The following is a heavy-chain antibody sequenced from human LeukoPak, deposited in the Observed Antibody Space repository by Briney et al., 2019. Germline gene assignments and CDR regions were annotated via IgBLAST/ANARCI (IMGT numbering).Heavy chain of an antibody. J-gene: IGHJ4*02. V-gene: IGHV4-61*08. D-gene: IGHD6-19*01. CDR2: IYYSGST. CDR3: ARQGYGSGYYYFDY. Sequence: SQTLSLTCTVSGGSISSGGYYWSWIRQPPGKGLEWIGYIYYSGSTNYNPSLNSRVTISVDTSKNQFSLKLSSVTAADTAVYYCARQGYGSGYYYFDYRGQGTLVTVSS. CDR1: GGSISSGGYY.